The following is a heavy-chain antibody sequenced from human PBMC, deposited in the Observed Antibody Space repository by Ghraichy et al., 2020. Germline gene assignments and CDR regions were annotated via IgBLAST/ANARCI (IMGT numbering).Heavy chain of an antibody. CDR1: GGSISSSSYY. Sequence: SETLSLTCTVSGGSISSSSYYWGWIRQPPGKGLEWIGSIFYSGATYYNSSLRSRVTISVDTSKNQFSLNLISVSAADTAVYYCARRGADVSGYSEGAFDVWGQGTMVTVSS. V-gene: IGHV4-39*07. CDR3: ARRGADVSGYSEGAFDV. J-gene: IGHJ3*01. CDR2: IFYSGAT. D-gene: IGHD3-22*01.